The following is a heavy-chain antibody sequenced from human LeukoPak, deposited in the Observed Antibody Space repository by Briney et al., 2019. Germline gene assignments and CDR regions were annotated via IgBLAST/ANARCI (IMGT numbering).Heavy chain of an antibody. J-gene: IGHJ4*02. CDR3: AKDPRVRGAADYCFDY. CDR2: ISYDGSEI. Sequence: GGSLRLSCAASGFTLSSYGMHWIRQAPGKGLEWVAVISYDGSEIYYTDSVKGRSTISRDNSKNTLYLQMNSLRGEDTAVYYCAKDPRVRGAADYCFDYWGQGTLVTVSS. V-gene: IGHV3-30*18. D-gene: IGHD6-25*01. CDR1: GFTLSSYG.